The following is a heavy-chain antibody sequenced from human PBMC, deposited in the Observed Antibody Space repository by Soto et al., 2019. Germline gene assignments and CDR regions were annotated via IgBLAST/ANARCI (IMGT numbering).Heavy chain of an antibody. D-gene: IGHD2-2*01. CDR3: ARDRGVVDLDH. CDR2: IWSDGSSR. Sequence: QVQLVESGGGVVQPGKSLRLSCAASGIPFSASGMHWVRQAPGKGLEWVAMIWSDGSSRNYADSVKGRFTISRDNSQNTLFLQMDSLRVEDTALYYCARDRGVVDLDHWGQGTLVTVSS. J-gene: IGHJ4*02. CDR1: GIPFSASG. V-gene: IGHV3-33*01.